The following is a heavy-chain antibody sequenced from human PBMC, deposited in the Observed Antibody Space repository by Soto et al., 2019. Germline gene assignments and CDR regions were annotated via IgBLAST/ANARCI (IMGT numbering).Heavy chain of an antibody. CDR2: IYHSVTT. Sequence: TPSPTCPVSGWSISSGGFSGGGIRQPPGKGRGWIGYIYHSVTTYYTPSLKGGVTISVARSKNQFSLRLSSVSAADTAEYYCARVPNYWGQETRVTVSS. V-gene: IGHV4-30-2*01. J-gene: IGHJ4*02. CDR3: ARVPNY. CDR1: GWSISSGGFS.